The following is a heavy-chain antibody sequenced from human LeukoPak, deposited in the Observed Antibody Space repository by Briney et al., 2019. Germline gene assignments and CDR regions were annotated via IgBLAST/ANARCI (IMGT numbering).Heavy chain of an antibody. CDR1: GFTFSSYW. Sequence: GGSLRLSCAASGFTFSSYWMSWVRQAPGKGLVWVSRINSDGSSTSYADSVKGRFTISRDNAKNTLYLQMNSLRAEDTAVYYCARVQLRGWFDPWGQGTLVTVSS. D-gene: IGHD1-1*01. V-gene: IGHV3-74*01. CDR3: ARVQLRGWFDP. CDR2: INSDGSST. J-gene: IGHJ5*02.